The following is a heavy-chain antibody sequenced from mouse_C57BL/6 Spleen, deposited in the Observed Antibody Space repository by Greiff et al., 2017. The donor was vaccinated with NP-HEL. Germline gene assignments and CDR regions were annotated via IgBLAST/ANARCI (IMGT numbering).Heavy chain of an antibody. CDR2: IYPGDGDT. CDR1: GYAFSSSW. J-gene: IGHJ2*01. D-gene: IGHD2-4*01. Sequence: VQLQQSGPELVKPGASVKISCKASGYAFSSSWMNWVKQRPGKGLEWIGRIYPGDGDTNYNGKFKGKATLTADKSSSTAYMQLSSLTSEDSAVYFCARGDYDYDWGDYWGQGTTLTVSS. V-gene: IGHV1-82*01. CDR3: ARGDYDYDWGDY.